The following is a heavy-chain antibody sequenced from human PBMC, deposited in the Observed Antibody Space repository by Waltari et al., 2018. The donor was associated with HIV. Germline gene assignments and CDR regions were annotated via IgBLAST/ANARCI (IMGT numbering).Heavy chain of an antibody. D-gene: IGHD5-18*01. J-gene: IGHJ6*02. CDR2: INTGGST. CDR3: ASPDTTMVHGHYYFYHMDV. V-gene: IGHV3-66*01. CDR1: GFTVSSNY. Sequence: EVQLVESGGGLVQPGGSLRLSCAASGFTVSSNYMSWVRQAPGKGVEWVTLINTGGSTYYADSVKGRFTIARDNSKTTLYLQMNSLRAEDTAVYYCASPDTTMVHGHYYFYHMDVWGQGTTVTVSS.